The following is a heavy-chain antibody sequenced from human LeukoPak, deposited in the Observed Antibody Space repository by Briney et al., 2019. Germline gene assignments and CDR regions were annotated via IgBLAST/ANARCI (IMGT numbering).Heavy chain of an antibody. CDR3: ARDLEEEYITGRLRY. D-gene: IGHD1-20*01. Sequence: PGGSLRLSCAASGFTFSSYAMSWVRQAPGKGLEWVSAISGSGGSTYYADSVKGRFTISRDNSKNTLYLQMNSLRAEDTAVYYCARDLEEEYITGRLRYWGQGTLVTVSS. J-gene: IGHJ4*02. CDR1: GFTFSSYA. V-gene: IGHV3-23*01. CDR2: ISGSGGST.